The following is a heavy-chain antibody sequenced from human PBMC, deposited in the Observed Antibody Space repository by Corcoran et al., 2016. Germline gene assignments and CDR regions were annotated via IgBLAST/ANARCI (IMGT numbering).Heavy chain of an antibody. V-gene: IGHV3-15*01. CDR1: GFTFSNAW. J-gene: IGHJ4*02. CDR2: IKSKTDGGTT. D-gene: IGHD4-17*01. Sequence: EVQLVESGGGLVKPGGSLRLSCAASGFTFSNAWMSWVRQAPGKGLEWVGRIKSKTDGGTTDYAAPVKGRFTISRDDSKNTLYLQMNSLKTEDTAVYYCTTGLDGDGDYFDYWGQGTLVTVSS. CDR3: TTGLDGDGDYFDY.